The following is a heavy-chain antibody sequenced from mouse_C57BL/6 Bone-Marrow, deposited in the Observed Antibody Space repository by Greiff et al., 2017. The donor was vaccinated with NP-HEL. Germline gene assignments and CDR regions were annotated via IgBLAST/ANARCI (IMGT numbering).Heavy chain of an antibody. CDR2: ILPGSGST. Sequence: VQLQQSGAELMKPGASVKLSCKATGYWIEWVKQRPGHGLEWIGEILPGSGSTNYNEKFKGKATFTADTSSNTAYMQLSSLTTEDSAIYYCARRRVFAYWGQGTLVTVSA. J-gene: IGHJ3*01. V-gene: IGHV1-9*01. CDR3: ARRRVFAY. CDR1: GYW.